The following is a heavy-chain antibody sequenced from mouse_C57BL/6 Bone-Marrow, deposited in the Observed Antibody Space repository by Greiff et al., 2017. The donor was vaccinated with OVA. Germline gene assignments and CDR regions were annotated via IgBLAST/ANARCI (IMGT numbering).Heavy chain of an antibody. CDR2: INPSTGGT. J-gene: IGHJ1*03. CDR1: GYSFTGYY. Sequence: VQLKQSGPELVKPGASVKISCKASGYSFTGYYMNWVKQSPEKSLEWIGEINPSTGGTTYNQKFKAKATLTVDKSSSTAYMQLKSLTSEDSAVYYCATVYYGSSYGYVDVWGTGTTVTVSS. V-gene: IGHV1-42*01. CDR3: ATVYYGSSYGYVDV. D-gene: IGHD1-1*01.